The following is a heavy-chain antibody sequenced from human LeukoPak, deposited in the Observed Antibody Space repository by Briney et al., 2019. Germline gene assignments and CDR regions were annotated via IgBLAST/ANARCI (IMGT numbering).Heavy chain of an antibody. D-gene: IGHD5-18*01. J-gene: IGHJ4*02. CDR2: IFGSGGSP. V-gene: IGHV3-23*01. CDR3: GKTTVGYSSGQKPAWPVDY. Sequence: GGSLRLSCEASGFTFGSYAMYWVRQAPGKGLEWVAGIFGSGGSPHYADSVKGRFTISRDNSQNTVYLHINSPRAEGTAVYYCGKTTVGYSSGQKPAWPVDYWGQGTLVTVSS. CDR1: GFTFGSYA.